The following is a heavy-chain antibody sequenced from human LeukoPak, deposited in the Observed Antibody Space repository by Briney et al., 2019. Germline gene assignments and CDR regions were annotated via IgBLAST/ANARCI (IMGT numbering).Heavy chain of an antibody. J-gene: IGHJ4*02. CDR2: ISSISGTI. CDR3: ARDHNYAFDY. V-gene: IGHV3-48*01. CDR1: GFTFSSYS. Sequence: GGSLRLSCAASGFTFSSYSMSWVRQAPAKGLEWVSYISSISGTINYADSVKGRFTISGDNARNSLFLQMNSLRAEDTAVYYCARDHNYAFDYWGQGTLVSVSS. D-gene: IGHD5-18*01.